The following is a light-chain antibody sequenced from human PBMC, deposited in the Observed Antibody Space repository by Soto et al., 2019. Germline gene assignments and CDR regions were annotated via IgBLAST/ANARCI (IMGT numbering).Light chain of an antibody. V-gene: IGKV1-9*01. CDR2: AAS. Sequence: DIQLTQSPSFLSASVGDRVTITCRASQGISSYLAWYQQKPGKAPKLLIYAASTLQSGVPSRFSGSGSGTEFTLTISSLQPEDFAVYYCQQSGSSPITFGGGTKVEIK. CDR3: QQSGSSPIT. J-gene: IGKJ4*01. CDR1: QGISSY.